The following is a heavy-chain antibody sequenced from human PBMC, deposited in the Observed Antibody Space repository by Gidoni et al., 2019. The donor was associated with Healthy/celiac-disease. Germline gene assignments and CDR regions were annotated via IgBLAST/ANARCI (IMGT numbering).Heavy chain of an antibody. CDR2: ISYDGSNK. V-gene: IGHV3-30-3*01. CDR1: GFTFSSYA. D-gene: IGHD5-18*01. CDR3: ARSPRTDTAMVWLNY. J-gene: IGHJ4*02. Sequence: GFTFSSYAMHWVRQAPGKGREWVADISYDGSNKYYADSVKGRFTISRDNSKNTLHLQMNSLRAEDTAVYYCARSPRTDTAMVWLNYWGQGTLVTVSS.